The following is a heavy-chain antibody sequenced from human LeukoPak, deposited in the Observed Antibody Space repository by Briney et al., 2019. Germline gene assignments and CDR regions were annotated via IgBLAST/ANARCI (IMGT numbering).Heavy chain of an antibody. V-gene: IGHV3-23*01. Sequence: PGGSLKLSCVASGFSFSNYAMTWVRQAPGKGLEWVSTITDRGARTYYADSVKGRFTISRANSQNTLDLQMNSLRVEDTAIYYCAKGVGTGMAYHNGMDVWGQGDRVTVSS. CDR1: GFSFSNYA. D-gene: IGHD5-18*01. CDR3: AKGVGTGMAYHNGMDV. CDR2: ITDRGART. J-gene: IGHJ6*02.